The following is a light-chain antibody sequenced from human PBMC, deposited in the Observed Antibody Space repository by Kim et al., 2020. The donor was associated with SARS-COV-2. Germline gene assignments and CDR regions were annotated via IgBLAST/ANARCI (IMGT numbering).Light chain of an antibody. CDR2: QDS. V-gene: IGLV3-1*01. CDR3: QAWDSSTVV. J-gene: IGLJ2*01. Sequence: VSPGQTASITCSGDKVGDKYACWYQQKPGQSPVLVIYQDSKRPSGIPERFSGSNSGNTATLTISGTQAMDEADYYCQAWDSSTVVFGGGTKLTVL. CDR1: KVGDKY.